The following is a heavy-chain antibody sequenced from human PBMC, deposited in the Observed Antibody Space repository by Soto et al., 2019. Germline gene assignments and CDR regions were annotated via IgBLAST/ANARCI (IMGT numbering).Heavy chain of an antibody. D-gene: IGHD5-12*01. CDR3: ARRIVATETFDY. V-gene: IGHV4-4*02. CDR1: GDSISNNKW. J-gene: IGHJ4*02. CDR2: MHHSGSI. Sequence: SETLSLTCSVSGDSISNNKWWSWVRQPPGKGLEWIGEMHHSGSIHYNASLKSRATISVDTSKNQLSLTVTSVTAADTAVYYCARRIVATETFDYWGQGTLVTVSS.